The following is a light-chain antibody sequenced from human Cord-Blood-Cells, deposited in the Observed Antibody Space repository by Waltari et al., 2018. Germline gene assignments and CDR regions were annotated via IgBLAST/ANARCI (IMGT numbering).Light chain of an antibody. J-gene: IGKJ1*01. V-gene: IGKV4-1*01. CDR1: QSVLYSSNNKNY. CDR3: QQYYSTPPT. CDR2: WAS. Sequence: DIVMTKSPDSLAVSLGERATINCKSSQSVLYSSNNKNYLAWYQQKPGQPPQLLIYWASTRESGVPDRFSGSGSGTDFTLTISSLQAEDVAVYYCQQYYSTPPTFGQGTKVEIK.